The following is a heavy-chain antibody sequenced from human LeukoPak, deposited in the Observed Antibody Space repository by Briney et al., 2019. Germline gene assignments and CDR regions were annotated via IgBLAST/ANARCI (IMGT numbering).Heavy chain of an antibody. D-gene: IGHD6-6*01. J-gene: IGHJ3*02. CDR3: ARDLGPHSSSPNSGALDI. CDR1: GFTFSDYY. V-gene: IGHV3-11*04. CDR2: ITSTATT. Sequence: GGSLRLSCAASGFTFSDYYMTWIRQAPGKGLEWVSYITSTATTYYADSVKGRFTISRDNAKTSLYLQMNSLRAEDTAVYYCARDLGPHSSSPNSGALDIWGQGTMVTVSS.